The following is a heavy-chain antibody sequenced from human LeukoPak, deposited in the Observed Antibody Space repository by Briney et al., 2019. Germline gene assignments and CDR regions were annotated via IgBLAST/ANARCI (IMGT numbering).Heavy chain of an antibody. CDR1: GFTFTNYA. D-gene: IGHD3-10*01. CDR3: AYNEYYFDY. CDR2: ISGSAGST. V-gene: IGHV3-23*01. Sequence: GGSLRLSCAASGFTFTNYAMSWVRQAPGKGPEWVSGISGSAGSTYYADSVKGRFTISRDNSKNTLYLQMNSLRAEDTAVYYCAYNEYYFDYWGQGTLVTVSS. J-gene: IGHJ4*02.